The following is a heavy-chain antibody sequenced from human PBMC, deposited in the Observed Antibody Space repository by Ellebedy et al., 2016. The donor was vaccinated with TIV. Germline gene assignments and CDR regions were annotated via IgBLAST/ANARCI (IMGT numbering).Heavy chain of an antibody. J-gene: IGHJ4*02. Sequence: GGSLRLSCAASGFTFSSFAIHWVRQAPGKGLEWPSVISADGSSTYHADSVKGRFTISRDNSKNTLYLQMNRLRIEDTAIYYCAKGTSSGFNYDKVGFEYWGQGTLVTVSS. CDR2: ISADGSST. CDR1: GFTFSSFA. V-gene: IGHV3-23*01. CDR3: AKGTSSGFNYDKVGFEY. D-gene: IGHD3-16*01.